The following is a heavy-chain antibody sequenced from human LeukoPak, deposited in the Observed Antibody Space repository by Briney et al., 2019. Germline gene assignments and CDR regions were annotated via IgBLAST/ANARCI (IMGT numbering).Heavy chain of an antibody. Sequence: PGGSLSLSCGACGFTFSSLGERGARQAPGKGREGVANIKQDGSEKYYVDSVKGRFTISRDNAKNSLYLQMNSLRAEDTAVYYCASDLSHYFDYWGQGTLVTVSS. J-gene: IGHJ4*02. CDR2: IKQDGSEK. CDR3: ASDLSHYFDY. V-gene: IGHV3-7*05. CDR1: GFTFSSLG.